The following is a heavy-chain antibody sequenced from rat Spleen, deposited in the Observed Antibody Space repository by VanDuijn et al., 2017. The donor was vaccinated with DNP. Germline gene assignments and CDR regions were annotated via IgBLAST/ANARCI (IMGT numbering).Heavy chain of an antibody. V-gene: IGHV5S13*01. J-gene: IGHJ4*01. Sequence: EVQLVESEGGLVQPGGSLKLSCAASGFTFSNYYMAWVRQAPAKGLEWVASITTGNGNTYYRDSVKGRFTISRDNAKNTQYLQMDSLRSEDTATYYCTRWGFMDAWGQGTSVTVSS. CDR1: GFTFSNYY. CDR2: ITTGNGNT. CDR3: TRWGFMDA. D-gene: IGHD4-3*01.